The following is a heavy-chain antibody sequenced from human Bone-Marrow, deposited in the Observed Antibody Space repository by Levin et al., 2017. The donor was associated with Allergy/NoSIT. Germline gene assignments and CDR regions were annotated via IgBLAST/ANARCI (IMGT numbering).Heavy chain of an antibody. D-gene: IGHD3-10*01. J-gene: IGHJ4*02. CDR1: GGSISSTSYF. CDR3: VRSGFERYVDY. Sequence: SETLSLTCTVSGGSISSTSYFWGWFRQPPGKGLEWIASIYYSGSTYYNPSLQSRVTISVDTSKNQFPLRLSSVTAADTAVYSCVRSGFERYVDYWGQGTLVTVSS. V-gene: IGHV4-39*01. CDR2: IYYSGST.